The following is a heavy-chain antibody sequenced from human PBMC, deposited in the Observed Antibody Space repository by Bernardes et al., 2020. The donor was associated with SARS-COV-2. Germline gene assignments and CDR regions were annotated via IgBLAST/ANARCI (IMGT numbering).Heavy chain of an antibody. CDR3: ARQRADYDFWSGYYRRGNWFDP. V-gene: IGHV4-59*08. CDR1: GGSISSYY. CDR2: IYYSGST. Sequence: SDTLSLTCTVSGGSISSYYWSWIRQPPGKGLEWIGYIYYSGSTNYNPSLKSRVTISVDTSKNQFSLKLSSVTAADTAVYYCARQRADYDFWSGYYRRGNWFDPWGQGTLVTVSS. J-gene: IGHJ5*02. D-gene: IGHD3-3*01.